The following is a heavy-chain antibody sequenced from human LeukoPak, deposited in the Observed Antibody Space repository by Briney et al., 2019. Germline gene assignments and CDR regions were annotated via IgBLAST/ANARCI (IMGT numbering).Heavy chain of an antibody. CDR3: ARIGLFERWAFDY. CDR1: GFTFSRYW. V-gene: IGHV3-7*01. CDR2: IKDDGSAK. J-gene: IGHJ4*02. Sequence: PGGSLRLSCAASGFTFSRYWMSWVRQAPGMGLEWVANIKDDGSAKYYVDSVKGRFTISRDNAKNSLYLQMNSLRAEDTALYYCARIGLFERWAFDYWGQGSLVTVSS. D-gene: IGHD3-22*01.